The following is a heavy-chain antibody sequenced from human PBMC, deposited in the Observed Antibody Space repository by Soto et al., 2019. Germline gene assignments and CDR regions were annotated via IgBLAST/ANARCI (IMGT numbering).Heavy chain of an antibody. CDR3: ARDFKYDILTSHYGMDV. CDR2: ISTTSTYI. V-gene: IGHV3-21*01. J-gene: IGHJ6*02. CDR1: GFTFSTYS. Sequence: GGSLRLSCAASGFTFSTYSMHWVRQAPGKGLEWVSSISTTSTYIYYADSVKGRFTISRDNAKSSLFLQMNSLRAEDTAVYYCARDFKYDILTSHYGMDVWGQGTTVTVSS. D-gene: IGHD3-9*01.